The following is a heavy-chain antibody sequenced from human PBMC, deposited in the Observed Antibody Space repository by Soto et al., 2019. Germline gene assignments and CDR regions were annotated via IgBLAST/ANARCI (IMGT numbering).Heavy chain of an antibody. CDR2: ISSSSSTI. CDR1: GFTFSSYS. D-gene: IGHD4-17*01. J-gene: IGHJ4*02. Sequence: EVQLVESGGGLVQPGGSLRLSCAASGFTFSSYSMNWVRQAPGKWLEWVSYISSSSSTIYYADSVKGRFTISRDNAKKSLSMQRNNLRDEERAVYYCASGKDYAEGGYWGQGTLVTVSS. CDR3: ASGKDYAEGGY. V-gene: IGHV3-48*02.